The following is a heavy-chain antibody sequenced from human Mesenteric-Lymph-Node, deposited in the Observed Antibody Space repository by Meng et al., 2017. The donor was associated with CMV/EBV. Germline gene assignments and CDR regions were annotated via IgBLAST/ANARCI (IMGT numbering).Heavy chain of an antibody. Sequence: ASVKVSCKASGYTFSGYYVHWVRQAPGQGLEWMGRINSNSGGTHYAQGFQGRVTMTRDTSISTVYMELGGLRADDTATYYCVSLVTLRQGVSYWGQGTLVTVSS. CDR2: INSNSGGT. J-gene: IGHJ4*02. CDR1: GYTFSGYY. CDR3: VSLVTLRQGVSY. D-gene: IGHD2-21*02. V-gene: IGHV1-2*06.